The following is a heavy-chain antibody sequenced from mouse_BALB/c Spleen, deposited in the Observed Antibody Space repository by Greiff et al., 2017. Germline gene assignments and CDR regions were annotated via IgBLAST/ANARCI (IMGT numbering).Heavy chain of an antibody. CDR2: ISNGGGST. J-gene: IGHJ4*01. Sequence: EVQRVESGGGLVQPGGSLKLSCAASGFTFSSYTMSWVRQTPEKRLEWVAYISNGGGSTYYPDTVKGRFTISRDNAKNTLYLQMSSLKSEDTAMYYCAKESMTYYAMDYWGQGTSVTVSS. CDR1: GFTFSSYT. CDR3: AKESMTYYAMDY. D-gene: IGHD2-10*02. V-gene: IGHV5-12-2*01.